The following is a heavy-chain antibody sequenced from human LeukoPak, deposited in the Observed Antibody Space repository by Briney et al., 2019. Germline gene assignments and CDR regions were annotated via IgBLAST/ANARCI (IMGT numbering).Heavy chain of an antibody. Sequence: PSETLSLTCTVPGGSISSDDYYWNWIRQPPGKGLEWIGYIYSSGITYYNPSLKSRVIISVETSKNQFSLKLSSATAADTAVYYCARAAAGMSGFDPWGQGTLVTVSS. CDR2: IYSSGIT. V-gene: IGHV4-30-4*08. D-gene: IGHD6-13*01. CDR1: GGSISSDDYY. CDR3: ARAAAGMSGFDP. J-gene: IGHJ5*02.